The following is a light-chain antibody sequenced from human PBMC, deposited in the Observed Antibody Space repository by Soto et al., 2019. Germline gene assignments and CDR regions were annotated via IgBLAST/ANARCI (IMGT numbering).Light chain of an antibody. CDR1: SSDVGGYNY. CDR2: EVS. CDR3: RSYTSSTNYV. Sequence: QSVLNHPASVSWSPGQSITISCTGTSSDVGGYNYVSWYQQHPGKAPKLMIYEVSNRPSGVSNRFSGSKSGNTASLTISGLQAEDEADYYCRSYTSSTNYVFGTGTKVTVL. J-gene: IGLJ1*01. V-gene: IGLV2-14*01.